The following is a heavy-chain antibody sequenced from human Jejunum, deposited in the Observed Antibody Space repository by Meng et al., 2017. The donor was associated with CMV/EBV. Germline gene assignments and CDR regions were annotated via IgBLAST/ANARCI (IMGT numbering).Heavy chain of an antibody. CDR1: VFTFSSYE. Sequence: VFTFSSYEMNWVRQIPGKGLEWISYISASTTAIYYAGSVKGRFTISRDNVKNSLYLLMESLRAEDTAIYYCVRGGSSGTLKYFDYWGQGALVTVSS. V-gene: IGHV3-48*03. CDR3: VRGGSSGTLKYFDY. J-gene: IGHJ4*02. D-gene: IGHD3-3*01. CDR2: ISASTTAI.